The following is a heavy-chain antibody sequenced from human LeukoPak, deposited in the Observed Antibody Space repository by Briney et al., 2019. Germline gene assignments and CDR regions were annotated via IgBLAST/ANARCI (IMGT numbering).Heavy chain of an antibody. CDR1: GFTFSTYG. CDR2: ISGTHAGRQGTT. V-gene: IGHV3-23*01. J-gene: IGHJ3*02. CDR3: AKGGYFSYDM. D-gene: IGHD5-18*01. Sequence: GGSLRLSCAASGFTFSTYGMSWVRQTPGKGLEWVSAISGTHAGRQGTTYYADSVKGRFTISRDDSKNTLYLQMHSLRAEDTAIYFCAKGGYFSYDMWGQGTKVTVSP.